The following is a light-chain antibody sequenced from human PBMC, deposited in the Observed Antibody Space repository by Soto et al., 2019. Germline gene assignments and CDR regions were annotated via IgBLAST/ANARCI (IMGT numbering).Light chain of an antibody. CDR1: TSNIRSNA. CDR3: ASWDDRLKAWV. Sequence: QSVLTQPPSASGTPGQRVTISCSGSTSNIRSNAVNWYQRLPGTAPKVLIYTDNQRPSGVPDRFSGSRSGASASLAISGLQSEDEADYYCASWDDRLKAWVFGGGTKLTVL. J-gene: IGLJ3*02. V-gene: IGLV1-44*01. CDR2: TDN.